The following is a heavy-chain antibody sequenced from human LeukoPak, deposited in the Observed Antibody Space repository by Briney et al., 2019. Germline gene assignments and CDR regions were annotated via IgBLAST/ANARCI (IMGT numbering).Heavy chain of an antibody. CDR3: ARDSGYSSSWDFDY. V-gene: IGHV3-66*02. CDR1: GFTVSSNY. J-gene: IGHJ4*02. Sequence: GGSLRLSCAVSGFTVSSNYMSWVRQAPGKGLEWVSVIYSGGSTYYADSVKGRFTISRDNSKNTLYLQMNSLRAEDTAVYYCARDSGYSSSWDFDYWGQGTLVTVSS. D-gene: IGHD6-6*01. CDR2: IYSGGST.